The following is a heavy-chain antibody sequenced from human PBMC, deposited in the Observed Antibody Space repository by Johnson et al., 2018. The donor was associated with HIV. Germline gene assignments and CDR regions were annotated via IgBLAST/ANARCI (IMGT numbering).Heavy chain of an antibody. J-gene: IGHJ3*02. CDR1: GFTFSDYY. V-gene: IGHV3-11*04. CDR3: ARDRSKGGAFDI. D-gene: IGHD2/OR15-2a*01. CDR2: ISSSGSTI. Sequence: QMQLVESGGGLVKPGGSLRLSCAASGFTFSDYYMSWIRQAPGQGLEWVSYISSSGSTIYYADSVKGRFTISRENAKNSLYLQMNSLRAGDTAVYYCARDRSKGGAFDIWGQGTMVTVSS.